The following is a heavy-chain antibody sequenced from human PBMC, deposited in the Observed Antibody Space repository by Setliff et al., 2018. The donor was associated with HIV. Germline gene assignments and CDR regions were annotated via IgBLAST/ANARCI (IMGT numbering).Heavy chain of an antibody. D-gene: IGHD6-13*01. CDR1: GGSISSSNW. Sequence: KTSETLSLTCAVSGGSISSSNWWSWVRQPPGKGLELIGEIHHSGSTNYNPSLKSRVTISVDTSKNQVSLRLSSLTAADTGVYYCARHRDPPGTSWIYYYYYMDLWGEGTTVTVSS. V-gene: IGHV4-4*02. CDR3: ARHRDPPGTSWIYYYYYMDL. CDR2: IHHSGST. J-gene: IGHJ6*03.